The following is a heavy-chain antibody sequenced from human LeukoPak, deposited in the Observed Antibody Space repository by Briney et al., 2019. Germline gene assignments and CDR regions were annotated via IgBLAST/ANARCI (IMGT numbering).Heavy chain of an antibody. CDR3: ARDPSGSSDGARFDY. V-gene: IGHV1-46*01. CDR1: GYTFTSYY. CDR2: VNPSGGST. D-gene: IGHD1-26*01. J-gene: IGHJ4*02. Sequence: ASVKVSCKASGYTFTSYYMHWVRQAPGQGLEWMGIVNPSGGSTSYAQKFQGRVTMTRDMSTSTVYMELSSLRSEDTAVYYCARDPSGSSDGARFDYWGQGTLVTVSS.